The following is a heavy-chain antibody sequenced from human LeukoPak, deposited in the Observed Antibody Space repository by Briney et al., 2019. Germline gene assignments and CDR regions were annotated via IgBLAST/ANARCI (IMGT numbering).Heavy chain of an antibody. CDR2: INHSGST. V-gene: IGHV4-34*01. CDR3: ARVRPYYYDSKRSVFDY. D-gene: IGHD3-22*01. Sequence: SETLSLTCAVYGGSCSGYYWSWIRQPPGKGLEWIGEINHSGSTNYNPSLKSRVTISVDTSKNQFSLKLSSVTAADTAVYYCARVRPYYYDSKRSVFDYWGQGTLVTVSS. CDR1: GGSCSGYY. J-gene: IGHJ4*02.